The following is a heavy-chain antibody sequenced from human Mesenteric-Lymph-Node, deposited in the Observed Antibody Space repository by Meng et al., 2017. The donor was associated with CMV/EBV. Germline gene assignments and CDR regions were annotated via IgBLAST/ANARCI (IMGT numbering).Heavy chain of an antibody. CDR3: ARDLYYDFWSGSSGMDV. V-gene: IGHV3-48*04. J-gene: IGHJ6*02. Sequence: GGSLRLSCVASGFTFSSYNMNWVRQAPGKGLEWISYIGSSTGTTYYADSVKGRFTISRDNAKNSLFLQMNSLRADDTAVYYCARDLYYDFWSGSSGMDVWGQGTTVTVSS. CDR2: IGSSTGTT. CDR1: GFTFSSYN. D-gene: IGHD3-3*01.